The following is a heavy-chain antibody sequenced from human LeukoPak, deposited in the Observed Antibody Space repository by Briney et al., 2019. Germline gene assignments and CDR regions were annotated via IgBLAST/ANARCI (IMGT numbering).Heavy chain of an antibody. V-gene: IGHV4-39*07. CDR3: ASGSGYPLYYYYYYMDV. CDR1: GGSISSSSYY. Sequence: NPSETLSLTCTVSGGSISSSSYYWGWIRQPPGKGLEWIGSIYYSGSTYYNPSLKSRVTISVDTSKNQFSLKLSSVTAADTAVYYCASGSGYPLYYYYYYMDVWGKGTTVTVSS. J-gene: IGHJ6*03. CDR2: IYYSGST. D-gene: IGHD5-12*01.